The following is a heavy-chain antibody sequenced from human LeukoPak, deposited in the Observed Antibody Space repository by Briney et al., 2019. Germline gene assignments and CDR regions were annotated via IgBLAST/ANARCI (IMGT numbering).Heavy chain of an antibody. CDR2: ISSSGGTT. CDR1: GFTFSSYA. J-gene: IGHJ4*02. V-gene: IGHV3-23*01. D-gene: IGHD6-13*01. Sequence: GGSLRLSSAASGFTFSSYAMIWGRPAPGTGLEWVSTISSSGGTTYYADSVKGRFTISRDNSRNTLYLQMNSLRAEDTAVYYCAKAVGYSSTWYDVYWGQGTLVTVSS. CDR3: AKAVGYSSTWYDVY.